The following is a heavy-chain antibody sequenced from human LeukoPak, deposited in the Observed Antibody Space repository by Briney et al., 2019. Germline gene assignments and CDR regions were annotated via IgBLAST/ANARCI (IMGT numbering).Heavy chain of an antibody. V-gene: IGHV3-23*01. CDR3: AKMPVSYSSGWSNFDY. Sequence: GSLRLSCAVSGFTFSSYAMSWVRQAPGKGLEWVSGISGSGGSTYYADSVKGRFTISRDNSKNTLYLQMNSLRAEDTAVYYCAKMPVSYSSGWSNFDYWGQGNLVTASS. CDR2: ISGSGGST. J-gene: IGHJ4*02. CDR1: GFTFSSYA. D-gene: IGHD6-19*01.